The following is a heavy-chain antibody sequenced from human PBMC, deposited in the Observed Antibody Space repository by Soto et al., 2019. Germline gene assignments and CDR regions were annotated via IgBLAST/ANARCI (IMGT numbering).Heavy chain of an antibody. D-gene: IGHD1-1*01. CDR3: TTGRDDLLY. CDR2: IKSKTDGGTT. CDR1: GFTFSKVW. Sequence: EVQLVESGGGLVKPRGSLRLSCAVSGFTFSKVWMNWVRQAPGKGLEWVGRIKSKTDGGTTDYAAAVKGRFTITRDDSKDTLYLQMNSLKTEDTAVYFCTTGRDDLLYWGQGTLVTVSS. J-gene: IGHJ4*02. V-gene: IGHV3-15*07.